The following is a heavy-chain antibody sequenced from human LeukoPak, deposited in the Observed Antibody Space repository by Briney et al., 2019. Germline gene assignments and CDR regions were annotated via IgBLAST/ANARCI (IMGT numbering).Heavy chain of an antibody. J-gene: IGHJ4*02. Sequence: GGSLRLSCAASGFTFSTYAMSWVRQAPGKGLEGVSAISGGGDSTYYADSVKGRFTVSRDNSKSTLYLQMNSLRADDTAVYYCATETNGRHYDYWGQGTLLTVSS. CDR1: GFTFSTYA. CDR2: ISGGGDST. D-gene: IGHD1-14*01. CDR3: ATETNGRHYDY. V-gene: IGHV3-23*01.